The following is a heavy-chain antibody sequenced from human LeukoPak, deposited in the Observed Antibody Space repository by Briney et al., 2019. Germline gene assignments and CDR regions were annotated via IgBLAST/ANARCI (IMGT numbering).Heavy chain of an antibody. J-gene: IGHJ4*02. V-gene: IGHV3-48*02. Sequence: GGSLRLSCTASGFTFSSYNMNWVRQAPGKGLEWVSYISYSSSTRYYADSVKGRFTISRDNTKNSLYLQINSPRDEDMAVYYCARMGGEWRVNDYWGQGALVTVSS. CDR2: ISYSSSTR. CDR3: ARMGGEWRVNDY. CDR1: GFTFSSYN. D-gene: IGHD6-19*01.